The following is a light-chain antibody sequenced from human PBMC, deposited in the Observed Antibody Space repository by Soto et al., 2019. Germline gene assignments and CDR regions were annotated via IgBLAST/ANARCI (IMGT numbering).Light chain of an antibody. V-gene: IGKV3-20*01. CDR2: AAS. Sequence: EIVLTQSPGTLSLSPGERATLSCRASQSLSSSYVVWYQQKPGQAPRLLIYAASKTATGIPDRFSGSGSATEYTLTISRLEPEDFAVYYCQQQGTFGQGTKLEIK. CDR1: QSLSSSY. J-gene: IGKJ2*01. CDR3: QQQGT.